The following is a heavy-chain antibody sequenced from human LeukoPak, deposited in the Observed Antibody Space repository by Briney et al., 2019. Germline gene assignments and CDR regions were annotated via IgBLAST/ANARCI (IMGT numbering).Heavy chain of an antibody. CDR3: AKDQVAGEIYYFDY. Sequence: GGSLRLSCAASGFTFSSYGMQWVRQAPGKGLEWVAGISYDGSNKYYADSVKGRFTISRDNSKNTLYLQMNSLRAEDTAVYYCAKDQVAGEIYYFDYWGQGTMVTVSS. J-gene: IGHJ4*02. V-gene: IGHV3-30*18. CDR2: ISYDGSNK. CDR1: GFTFSSYG. D-gene: IGHD6-19*01.